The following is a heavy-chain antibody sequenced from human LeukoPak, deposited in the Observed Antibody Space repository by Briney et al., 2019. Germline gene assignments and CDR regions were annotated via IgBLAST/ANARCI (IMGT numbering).Heavy chain of an antibody. J-gene: IGHJ4*02. D-gene: IGHD3-3*01. CDR2: TSSSSSYI. Sequence: GGSLRLSCAASGFTFSSYSMNWDRQAPGKGLEWVSSTSSSSSYIYYADSVKGRFTISRDNAKNSLYLQMNSLRAEDTAVYYCARESRRFLEWFDYWGQGTLVTVSS. CDR1: GFTFSSYS. CDR3: ARESRRFLEWFDY. V-gene: IGHV3-21*01.